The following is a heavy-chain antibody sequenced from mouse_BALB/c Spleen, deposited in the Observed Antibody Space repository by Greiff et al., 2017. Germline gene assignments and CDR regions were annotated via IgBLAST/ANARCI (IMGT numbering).Heavy chain of an antibody. CDR1: GYTFTSYT. Sequence: AAELARPGASVKMSCKASGYTFTSYTMHWVKQRPGQGLEWIGYINPSSGYTEYNQKFKDKTTLTADKSSSTAYMQLSSLTSEDSAVYYCARGERLDYWGQGTTLTVSS. V-gene: IGHV1-4*02. J-gene: IGHJ2*01. CDR2: INPSSGYT. CDR3: ARGERLDY.